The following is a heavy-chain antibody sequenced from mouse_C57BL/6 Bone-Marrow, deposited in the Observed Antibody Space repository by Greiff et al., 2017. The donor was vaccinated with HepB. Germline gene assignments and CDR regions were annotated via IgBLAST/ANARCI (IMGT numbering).Heavy chain of an antibody. CDR3: ARPYYYGSSYAMDY. CDR2: ISNLAYSI. D-gene: IGHD1-1*01. CDR1: GFTFSDYG. V-gene: IGHV5-15*01. J-gene: IGHJ4*01. Sequence: EVHLVESGGGLVQPGGSLKLSCAASGFTFSDYGMAWVRQAPRKGPEWVAFISNLAYSIYYADTVTGRFTISRENAKNTLYLEMSSLRSEDTAMYYCARPYYYGSSYAMDYWGKGTSVTVSS.